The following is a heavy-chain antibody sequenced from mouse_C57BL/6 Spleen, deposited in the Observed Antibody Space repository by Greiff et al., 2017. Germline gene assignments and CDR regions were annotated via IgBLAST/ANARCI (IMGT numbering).Heavy chain of an antibody. CDR2: INPNYGTT. J-gene: IGHJ2*01. V-gene: IGHV1-39*01. D-gene: IGHD2-3*01. CDR1: GYSFTDYN. CDR3: ASSDDVYYFYYFDY. Sequence: VQLQQSGPELVKPGASVKISCKASGYSFTDYNMNWVKQSNGKSLEWIGVINPNYGTTSYNQKFKGKATLTVDQSSSTAYMQLNSLTSEDSAIYYFASSDDVYYFYYFDYWGQGTTLTVSS.